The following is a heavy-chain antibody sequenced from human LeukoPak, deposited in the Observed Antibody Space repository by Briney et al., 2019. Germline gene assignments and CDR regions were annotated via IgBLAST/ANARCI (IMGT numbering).Heavy chain of an antibody. CDR2: IKQDGSEK. CDR1: GFPSSSFA. J-gene: IGHJ3*02. V-gene: IGHV3-7*01. Sequence: PGGSLRLSCAGSGFPSSSFAMHWVRQAPGKGLEWVASIKQDGSEKYYVDSVKGRFTISRDNAKNSLYLQMNSLRAEDTAVYYCARDSELLDAFDIWGQGTMVTVSS. CDR3: ARDSELLDAFDI. D-gene: IGHD1-7*01.